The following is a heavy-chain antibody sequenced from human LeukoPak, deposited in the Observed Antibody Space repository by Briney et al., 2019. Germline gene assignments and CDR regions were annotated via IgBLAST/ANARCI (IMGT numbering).Heavy chain of an antibody. CDR3: ARVRGTAMVADYYYMDV. J-gene: IGHJ6*03. V-gene: IGHV3-48*04. CDR2: ISSSSSTI. Sequence: PGGSLRLSCAASGFTFSSYSMNWVRQAPGKGLEWVSYISSSSSTIYYADSVKRRFTISRDNAKNSLYLQMNSLRAEDTAVYYCARVRGTAMVADYYYMDVWGKGTTVTVSS. CDR1: GFTFSSYS. D-gene: IGHD5-18*01.